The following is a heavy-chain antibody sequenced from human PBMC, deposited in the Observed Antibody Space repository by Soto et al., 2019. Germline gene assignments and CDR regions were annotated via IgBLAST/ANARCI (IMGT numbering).Heavy chain of an antibody. J-gene: IGHJ4*02. CDR3: AKDPSPYYYDSSGFDY. Sequence: PGGSLRLSCAAPGFTFSSYAMSWVRQAPGKGLGWVSAISGSGGSTYYADSVKGRFTISRDNSKNTLYLQMNSLRAEDTAVYYCAKDPSPYYYDSSGFDYWGQGTLVTVSS. V-gene: IGHV3-23*01. CDR2: ISGSGGST. D-gene: IGHD3-22*01. CDR1: GFTFSSYA.